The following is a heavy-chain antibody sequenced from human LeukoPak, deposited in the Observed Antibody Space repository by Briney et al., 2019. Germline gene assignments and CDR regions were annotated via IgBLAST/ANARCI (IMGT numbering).Heavy chain of an antibody. V-gene: IGHV3-30*18. CDR3: AKVGLVQGYSGVDV. CDR2: ISYDGSNK. CDR1: GFTFSSYG. D-gene: IGHD6-13*01. J-gene: IGHJ6*02. Sequence: PGRSLRLSCAASGFTFSSYGMHWVRQAPGKGLEWVAVISYDGSNKYYADSVKGRFTISRDNSKNTLYLQMNSLRAEDTAVYYCAKVGLVQGYSGVDVWGQGTTVTVSS.